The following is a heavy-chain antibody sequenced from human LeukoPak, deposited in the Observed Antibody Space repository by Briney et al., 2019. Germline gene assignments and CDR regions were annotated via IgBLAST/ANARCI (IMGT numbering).Heavy chain of an antibody. CDR1: GYTFTCYY. Sequence: ASVKVSCKASGYTFTCYYMHWVRQAPGQGLEWMGWINPNSGGTNYAQKFQGRVTMTRDTSISTAYMELSRLRSDDTAVYYCARDYFPVAGTDYWGQGTLVTVSS. CDR2: INPNSGGT. J-gene: IGHJ4*02. V-gene: IGHV1-2*02. CDR3: ARDYFPVAGTDY. D-gene: IGHD6-19*01.